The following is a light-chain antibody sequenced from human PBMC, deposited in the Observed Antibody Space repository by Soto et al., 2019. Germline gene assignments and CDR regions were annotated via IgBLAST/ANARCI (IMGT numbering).Light chain of an antibody. CDR2: DAS. CDR1: QSVSSNY. Sequence: EVMLTQSPGTLSLSPGERATLSCRASQSVSSNYLAWYQQKSGQAPRLLIYDASNRATGIPDRFSGSGSGTDFTLTISRLEPEDFAVYYCQQYDTSPRTFGQGTKVEFK. J-gene: IGKJ1*01. V-gene: IGKV3-20*01. CDR3: QQYDTSPRT.